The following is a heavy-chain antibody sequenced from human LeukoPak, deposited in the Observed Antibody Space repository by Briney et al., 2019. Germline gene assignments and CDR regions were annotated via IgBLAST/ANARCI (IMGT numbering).Heavy chain of an antibody. D-gene: IGHD6-13*01. Sequence: SETLSLTCAVYGGSFSGYYWSWIRQPPGKGLEWIGEINHSGSTNYNPSLKNRVTISVDTSKNQFSLKLSSVTAADTAVYYCARAAAGRGGYYFDYWGQGTLVTVSS. CDR2: INHSGST. J-gene: IGHJ4*02. V-gene: IGHV4-34*01. CDR1: GGSFSGYY. CDR3: ARAAAGRGGYYFDY.